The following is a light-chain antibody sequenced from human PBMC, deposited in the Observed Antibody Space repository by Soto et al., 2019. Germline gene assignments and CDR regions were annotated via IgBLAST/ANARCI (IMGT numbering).Light chain of an antibody. Sequence: EIVLTQSPGTLSLSPGERATLSCRASQSVSSSYLAWYQQKPGQAPRLIIYGASSRATGIPDRFSGSGSGTDFTLTISRLESEDFAVYYCQQYGSSPMYTFGQGTKLEIK. V-gene: IGKV3-20*01. CDR3: QQYGSSPMYT. CDR1: QSVSSSY. J-gene: IGKJ2*01. CDR2: GAS.